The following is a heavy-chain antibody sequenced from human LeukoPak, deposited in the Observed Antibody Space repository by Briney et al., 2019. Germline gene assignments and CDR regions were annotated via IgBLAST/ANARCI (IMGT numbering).Heavy chain of an antibody. V-gene: IGHV1-69*04. D-gene: IGHD3-10*01. J-gene: IGHJ4*02. Sequence: ASVKVSCKASGGTFSSYAISWVRQAPGQGLEWMGRIIPILGIANYAQKFQGRVTITADKSTNTAYMELSSLRSEDTAVYYCARELWFGELFYLPRWGQGTLVTVSS. CDR2: IIPILGIA. CDR1: GGTFSSYA. CDR3: ARELWFGELFYLPR.